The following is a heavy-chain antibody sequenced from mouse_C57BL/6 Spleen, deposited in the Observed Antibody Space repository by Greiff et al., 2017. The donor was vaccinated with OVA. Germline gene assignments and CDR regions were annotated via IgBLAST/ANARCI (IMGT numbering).Heavy chain of an antibody. V-gene: IGHV1-18*01. D-gene: IGHD2-4*01. J-gene: IGHJ1*03. Sequence: DVQLQESGPELVKPGASVKIPCKASGYTFTDYNMDWVKQSHGKSLEWIGDINPNNGGTIYNQKFKGKATLTVDKSSSTAYMELRSLTSEDTAVYYCARYFYYDYDWYFDVWGTGTTVTVSS. CDR3: ARYFYYDYDWYFDV. CDR2: INPNNGGT. CDR1: GYTFTDYN.